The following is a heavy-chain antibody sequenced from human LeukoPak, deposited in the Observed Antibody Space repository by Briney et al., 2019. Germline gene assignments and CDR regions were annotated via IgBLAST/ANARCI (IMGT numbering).Heavy chain of an antibody. J-gene: IGHJ4*02. CDR3: ARTPMGFLEWLLLYYFDC. V-gene: IGHV1-2*02. D-gene: IGHD3-3*01. CDR2: IKPKRGGK. CDR1: GYTFTVYY. Sequence: ASVKVSCKASGYTFTVYYMRWGRQAPRQGRWWMGWIKPKRGGKNDAQKWQGRVTMTRETPISTPYMELRRLRSDDTAVYYCARTPMGFLEWLLLYYFDCWGQGTLVTVSS.